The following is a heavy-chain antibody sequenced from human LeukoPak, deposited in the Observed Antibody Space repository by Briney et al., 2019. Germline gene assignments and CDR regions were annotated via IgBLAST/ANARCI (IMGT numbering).Heavy chain of an antibody. V-gene: IGHV4-34*01. J-gene: IGHJ6*03. CDR3: AREASGVVTAIRGAFYYYYMDV. CDR2: INHSGST. CDR1: GGSFSGYY. D-gene: IGHD2-21*02. Sequence: PSETLSLTCAVYGGSFSGYYWSWIRQPPGKGLEWIGEINHSGSTTYNPSLKSRVTISVDASKNQFSLKLSSVTAADTAVYYCAREASGVVTAIRGAFYYYYMDVWGKGTTVTVSS.